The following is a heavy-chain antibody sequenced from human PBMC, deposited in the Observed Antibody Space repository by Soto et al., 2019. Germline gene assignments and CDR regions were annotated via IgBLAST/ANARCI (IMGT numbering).Heavy chain of an antibody. J-gene: IGHJ4*02. V-gene: IGHV4-59*12. CDR1: GGSISNFY. Sequence: SETLSLTCTVSGGSISNFYWSWIRQPPGKGLEWIGYVDYSGTANYNPSLKSRVSMSVDTSKNQLSLKVTSVTAADAAMYYCARADTAMTTPFDYWGQGTLVTVSS. CDR2: VDYSGTA. CDR3: ARADTAMTTPFDY. D-gene: IGHD5-18*01.